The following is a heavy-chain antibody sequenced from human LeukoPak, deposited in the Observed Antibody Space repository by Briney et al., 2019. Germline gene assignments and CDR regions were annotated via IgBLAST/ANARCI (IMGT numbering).Heavy chain of an antibody. D-gene: IGHD6-6*01. CDR1: GGSISSSSDY. Sequence: SETLSLTCTVSGGSISSSSDYWGWIRQPPGKGLEWIGSIYYSGNTYYNPSLKSRVTISLDTSKNQFSLKLSSVTAADTAVYYCARQSVRAIAIAARPGNYSDYWGQGTLVTVSS. J-gene: IGHJ4*02. CDR3: ARQSVRAIAIAARPGNYSDY. V-gene: IGHV4-39*01. CDR2: IYYSGNT.